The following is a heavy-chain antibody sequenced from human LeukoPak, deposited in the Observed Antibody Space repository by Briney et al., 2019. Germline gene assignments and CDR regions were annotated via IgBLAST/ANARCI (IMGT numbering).Heavy chain of an antibody. J-gene: IGHJ4*02. D-gene: IGHD3-22*01. V-gene: IGHV4-39*02. Sequence: SETLSLTCTVSGGSIRSGSHYWAWIRQPPGKGLEWIGSIYYSGSTYYNPPLENRVTISIGTSKNHFSLKLSSLSAADTSVYYCAKRDDSGGNLVDLWGQGTLVTVS. CDR2: IYYSGST. CDR3: AKRDDSGGNLVDL. CDR1: GGSIRSGSHY.